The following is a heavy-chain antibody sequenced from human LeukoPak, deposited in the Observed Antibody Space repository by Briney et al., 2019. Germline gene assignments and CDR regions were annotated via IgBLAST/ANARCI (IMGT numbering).Heavy chain of an antibody. D-gene: IGHD3-3*01. V-gene: IGHV3-23*01. CDR3: EAICDYFDY. Sequence: PGGSLRLSSAASGFTFSGYAMSGVRQAPGKGLDWVSAISSRSDSTYYEDSVKGWFTISRDNSKNTTHSQMNSMRAEDTDVYYCEAICDYFDYWGQGTLVTVSS. CDR2: ISSRSDST. J-gene: IGHJ4*02. CDR1: GFTFSGYA.